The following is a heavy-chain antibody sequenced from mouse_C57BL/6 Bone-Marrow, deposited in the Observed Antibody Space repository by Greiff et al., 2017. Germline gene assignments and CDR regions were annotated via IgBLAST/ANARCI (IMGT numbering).Heavy chain of an antibody. Sequence: QVQLQQPGAELVRPGSSVKLSCKASGYTFTSYWMHWVKQRPIQGLEWIGNIDPSDSETHYTQKFKDKATLTVDKSSSTAYLQLSSLTSEDSAVCYCAREDYYFDYWGQGTTLTVSA. J-gene: IGHJ2*01. V-gene: IGHV1-52*01. CDR1: GYTFTSYW. CDR2: IDPSDSET. CDR3: AREDYYFDY.